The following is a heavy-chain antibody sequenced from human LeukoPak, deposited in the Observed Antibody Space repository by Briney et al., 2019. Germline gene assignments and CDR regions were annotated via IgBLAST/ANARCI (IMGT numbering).Heavy chain of an antibody. CDR1: GDSISNYY. V-gene: IGHV4-59*08. D-gene: IGHD5-18*01. J-gene: IGHJ4*02. CDR3: ARSRTGGGYSYASPDY. CDR2: IYYSRST. Sequence: SETLSLACTVSGDSISNYYWSWIRQPPGKGLEWVGNIYYSRSTNYYPSLKSRVTFSVDTSKNQFSLKLTSVTAADTAVYYCARSRTGGGYSYASPDYWGQGTLVTVSS.